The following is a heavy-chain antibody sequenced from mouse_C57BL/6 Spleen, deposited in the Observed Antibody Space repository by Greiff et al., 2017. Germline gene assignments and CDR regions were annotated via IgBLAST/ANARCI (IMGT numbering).Heavy chain of an antibody. V-gene: IGHV2-5*01. CDR3: AKTTVVATDYAMDY. CDR1: GFSLTSYG. Sequence: VMLVESGPGLVQPSQSLSITCTVSGFSLTSYGVHWVRQSPGKGLEWLGVIWRGGSTDYNAAFMSRLSITKDNSKSQVFFKMNSLQADDTAIYYCAKTTVVATDYAMDYWGQGTSVTVSS. CDR2: IWRGGST. D-gene: IGHD1-1*01. J-gene: IGHJ4*01.